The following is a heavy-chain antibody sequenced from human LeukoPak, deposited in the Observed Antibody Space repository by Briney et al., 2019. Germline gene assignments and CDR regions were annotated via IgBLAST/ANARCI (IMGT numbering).Heavy chain of an antibody. D-gene: IGHD3-3*01. V-gene: IGHV1-8*01. CDR3: ARGRRYYDFWSGYWERRKDYYGMEV. CDR1: GYTFTSYD. Sequence: ASVKVSCKPSGYTFTSYDINWVRQATGQGLEWMGWMNPNNGNTVYAQKFQGRVTMTRNTSISTAYMELSSLRSEDTAVYYCARGRRYYDFWSGYWERRKDYYGMEVWGPGTTVTVSS. CDR2: MNPNNGNT. J-gene: IGHJ6*02.